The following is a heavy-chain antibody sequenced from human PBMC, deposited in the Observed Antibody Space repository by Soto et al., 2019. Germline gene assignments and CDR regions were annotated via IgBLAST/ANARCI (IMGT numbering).Heavy chain of an antibody. D-gene: IGHD3-3*01. Sequence: GGSLRLSCAASGFTFDDYAMHWVRQAPGKGLEWVSGISWNSGSIGYADSVKGRFTISRDNAKNSLYLQMNSLRAEDTALYYCAKDNSRGNYSYYDFWSGYTVGYWGQGTLVTVSS. J-gene: IGHJ4*02. V-gene: IGHV3-9*01. CDR1: GFTFDDYA. CDR2: ISWNSGSI. CDR3: AKDNSRGNYSYYDFWSGYTVGY.